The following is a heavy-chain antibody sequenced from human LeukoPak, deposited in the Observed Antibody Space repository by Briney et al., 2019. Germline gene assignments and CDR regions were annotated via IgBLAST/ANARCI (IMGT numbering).Heavy chain of an antibody. CDR1: GFTFSSYA. J-gene: IGHJ4*02. CDR3: AKDQYFELLGDY. Sequence: GGSLRLSCAASGFTFSSYAMSWVRQAPGKGLEWVSAISGSGGSTYYADSVKGRFTISRDNSKNTLYLQMNSLKAEDTAVYYCAKDQYFELLGDYWGQGTLVTVSS. CDR2: ISGSGGST. V-gene: IGHV3-23*01. D-gene: IGHD6-19*01.